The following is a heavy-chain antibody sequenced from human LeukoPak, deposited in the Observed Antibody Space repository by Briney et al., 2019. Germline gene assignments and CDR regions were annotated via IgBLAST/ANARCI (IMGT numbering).Heavy chain of an antibody. J-gene: IGHJ5*02. Sequence: SETLSLTCAVYGGSFSGYYWSWIRQPPGKGLEWIGEINHSGSTNYNPSLKSRVTISVDTSKNQFSLKLSSVTAADTAVYYCARVRVRGWPARGRRFDPWGQGTLVTVSS. CDR3: ARVRVRGWPARGRRFDP. V-gene: IGHV4-34*01. CDR1: GGSFSGYY. D-gene: IGHD3-10*01. CDR2: INHSGST.